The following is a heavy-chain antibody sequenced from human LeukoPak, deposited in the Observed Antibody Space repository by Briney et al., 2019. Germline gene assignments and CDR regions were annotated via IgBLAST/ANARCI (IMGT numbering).Heavy chain of an antibody. CDR3: ANDGLVVVAATLSTAGY. CDR1: GFTFSSYA. Sequence: PGGSLRLSCAASGFTFSSYAMSWVRQAPGKGLEWVSAISGSGGSTYYADSVKGRFTISRDNSKNTLYLQMNNLRAEDTAVYYCANDGLVVVAATLSTAGYWGQGTLVTVSS. V-gene: IGHV3-23*01. J-gene: IGHJ4*02. D-gene: IGHD2-15*01. CDR2: ISGSGGST.